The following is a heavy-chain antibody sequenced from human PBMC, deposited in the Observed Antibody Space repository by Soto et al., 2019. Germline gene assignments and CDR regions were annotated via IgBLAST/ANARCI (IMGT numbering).Heavy chain of an antibody. J-gene: IGHJ6*02. V-gene: IGHV3-33*01. CDR1: GFTFSNYG. Sequence: GGSLRLSCAASGFTFSNYGMHWVRQAPGKGLEWVAVIWYDGSNKYYADSVKGRFTISRDNSKNTLYLQMNSLRAEDTAVYYCARDDIPGRAVAIYGMDVWGQGTTVTVSS. CDR2: IWYDGSNK. CDR3: ARDDIPGRAVAIYGMDV. D-gene: IGHD6-19*01.